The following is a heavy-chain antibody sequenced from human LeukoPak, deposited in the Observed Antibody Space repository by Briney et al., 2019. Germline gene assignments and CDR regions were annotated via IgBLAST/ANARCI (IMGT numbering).Heavy chain of an antibody. D-gene: IGHD3-22*01. J-gene: IGHJ5*02. CDR3: ARGQGYYDSSGYT. Sequence: PSQTLSLTCTVSGGSIGSGDYYWSWIRQPPGKGLEWIGYIYYSGSTYYNPSLKSRVTISVDTSKNQFSLKLSSVTAADTAVYYCARGQGYYDSSGYTWGQGTLVTVSS. V-gene: IGHV4-30-4*01. CDR1: GGSIGSGDYY. CDR2: IYYSGST.